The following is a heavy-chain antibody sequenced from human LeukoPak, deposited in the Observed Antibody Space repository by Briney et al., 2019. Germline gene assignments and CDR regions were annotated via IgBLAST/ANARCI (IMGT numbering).Heavy chain of an antibody. V-gene: IGHV1-18*01. CDR1: GGTFSSYA. CDR3: ARVDLLTGYYFFDY. CDR2: IRGDNGNT. Sequence: ASVKVSCKASGGTFSSYAISWVRQAPGQGLEWVGWIRGDNGNTNYAQKLQGRVTMTTDTSTSTAYMELRSLGSDETAVYYCARVDLLTGYYFFDYWGQGTLVTVSS. D-gene: IGHD3-9*01. J-gene: IGHJ4*02.